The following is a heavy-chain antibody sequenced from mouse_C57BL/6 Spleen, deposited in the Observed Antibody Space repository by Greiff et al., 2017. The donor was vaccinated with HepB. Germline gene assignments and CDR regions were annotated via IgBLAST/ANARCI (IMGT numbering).Heavy chain of an antibody. D-gene: IGHD2-5*01. V-gene: IGHV3-6*01. J-gene: IGHJ3*01. CDR3: ASLYYSNWFAY. CDR2: ISYDGSN. Sequence: EVQVVESGPGLVKPSQSLSLTCSVTGYSITSGYYWNWIRQFPGNKLEWMGYISYDGSNNYNPSLKNRISITRDTSKNQFFLKLNSVTTEDTATYYCASLYYSNWFAYWGQGTLVTVSA. CDR1: GYSITSGYY.